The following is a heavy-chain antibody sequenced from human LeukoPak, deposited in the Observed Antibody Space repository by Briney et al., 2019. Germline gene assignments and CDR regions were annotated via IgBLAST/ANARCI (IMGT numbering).Heavy chain of an antibody. Sequence: SQTLSLTCTVSGGSISSGSHYWSWIRQPAGKGLEWIGRIYTSGSTDYSPSLKSRVTISVDTSKNQFSLKLSSVTAADTAVYYCARDYYYYDSSGYYSLGDYWGQGTLVTVSS. V-gene: IGHV4-61*02. D-gene: IGHD3-22*01. J-gene: IGHJ4*02. CDR3: ARDYYYYDSSGYYSLGDY. CDR1: GGSISSGSHY. CDR2: IYTSGST.